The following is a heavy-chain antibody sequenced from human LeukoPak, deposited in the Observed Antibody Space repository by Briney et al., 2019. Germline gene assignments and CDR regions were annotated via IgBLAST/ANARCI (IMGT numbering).Heavy chain of an antibody. CDR2: ISSSSSYI. CDR1: GGSISSYY. CDR3: ARVRNYCSSTSCYFDY. J-gene: IGHJ4*02. Sequence: ETLSLTCTVSGGSISSYYWSWIRQPAGKGLEWVSSISSSSSYIYYADSVKGRFTISRDNAKNSLYLQMNSLSAEDTAVYYCARVRNYCSSTSCYFDYWGQGTLVTVSS. D-gene: IGHD2-2*01. V-gene: IGHV3-21*01.